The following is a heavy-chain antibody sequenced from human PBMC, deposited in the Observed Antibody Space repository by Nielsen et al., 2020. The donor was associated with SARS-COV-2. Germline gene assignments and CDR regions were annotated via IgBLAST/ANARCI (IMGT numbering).Heavy chain of an antibody. J-gene: IGHJ4*02. CDR2: ISAVSSYI. D-gene: IGHD6-19*01. V-gene: IGHV3-21*01. Sequence: GGSLRLSCAASGFTFSTYSMNWVRQAPGKGLEWVSSISAVSSYIYYADSVKGRFTISRDNAKNSLYLQMNSLRPEDTAVYYCASGPLAVAPDSWGQGTLVTVSS. CDR1: GFTFSTYS. CDR3: ASGPLAVAPDS.